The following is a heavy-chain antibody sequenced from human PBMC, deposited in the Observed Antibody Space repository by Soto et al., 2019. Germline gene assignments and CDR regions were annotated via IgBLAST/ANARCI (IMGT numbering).Heavy chain of an antibody. Sequence: GESLKISCNGSGYSFTSYWISWVRQMPGKGLEWMGRIDPSDSYTNYSPSFQGHVTISADKSIGTAYLQWSSLKASDTAMYYCARSGSYFEWFDPWGQGTLVTVSS. J-gene: IGHJ5*02. D-gene: IGHD1-26*01. CDR2: IDPSDSYT. CDR1: GYSFTSYW. V-gene: IGHV5-10-1*01. CDR3: ARSGSYFEWFDP.